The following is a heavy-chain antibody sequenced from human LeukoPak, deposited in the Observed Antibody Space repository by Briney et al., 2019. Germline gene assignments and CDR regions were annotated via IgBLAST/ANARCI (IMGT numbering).Heavy chain of an antibody. CDR3: AKAGGSSWDAFDY. CDR2: IYYDGSNK. CDR1: GFTFSNYG. Sequence: GGSLRLSCAASGFTFSNYGMHWVRQAPGKGLEWVAFIYYDGSNKYYADSVKGRFTISRDNSKNTLALQMNSLRAEDTAVYYCAKAGGSSWDAFDYWGQGTLVTVSS. D-gene: IGHD6-13*01. V-gene: IGHV3-30*02. J-gene: IGHJ4*02.